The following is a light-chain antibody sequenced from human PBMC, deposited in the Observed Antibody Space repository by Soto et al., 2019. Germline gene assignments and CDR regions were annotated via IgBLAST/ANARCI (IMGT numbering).Light chain of an antibody. V-gene: IGKV3-20*01. J-gene: IGKJ1*01. Sequence: IAITQSPATLSVSPGARATLSCRASQSVSSYLAWYQQKPGQAPRLLIYGASSRATGIPDRLSGSGSGTDFTLTISRLEPEDFAVYYCQQYGSSPRTFGHGTKVDI. CDR2: GAS. CDR3: QQYGSSPRT. CDR1: QSVSSY.